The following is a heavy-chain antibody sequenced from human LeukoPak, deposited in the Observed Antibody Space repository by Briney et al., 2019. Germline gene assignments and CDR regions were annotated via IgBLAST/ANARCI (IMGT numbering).Heavy chain of an antibody. V-gene: IGHV1-18*01. Sequence: ASVKVSCKASGYTFTSYGISWVRQAPGQGLEWMGWISAYNGNTNYAQKLQGRVTTTTDTSTSTAYMELRSLRSDDTAVYYCARDRHYYGSGRAFDYWGQGTLVTVSS. CDR2: ISAYNGNT. J-gene: IGHJ4*02. CDR1: GYTFTSYG. D-gene: IGHD3-10*01. CDR3: ARDRHYYGSGRAFDY.